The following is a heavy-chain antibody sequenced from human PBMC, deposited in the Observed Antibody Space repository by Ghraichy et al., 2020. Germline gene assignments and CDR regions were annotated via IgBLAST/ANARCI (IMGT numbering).Heavy chain of an antibody. CDR3: ARDFNGGRAVAGMRPRKGGGFDY. Sequence: SETLSLTCAVYGGSFSGYYWSWIRQPPGKGLEWIGEINHGGSTNYNPSLKSRVTISVDTSKNQFSLKLSSVTAADTAVYYCARDFNGGRAVAGMRPRKGGGFDYGGQGTLVTVSS. J-gene: IGHJ4*02. CDR2: INHGGST. CDR1: GGSFSGYY. D-gene: IGHD6-19*01. V-gene: IGHV4-34*01.